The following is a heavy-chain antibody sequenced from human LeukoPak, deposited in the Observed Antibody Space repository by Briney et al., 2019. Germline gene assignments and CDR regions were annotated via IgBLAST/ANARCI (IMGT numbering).Heavy chain of an antibody. CDR1: GYSFQIYW. CDR3: ARRSTYCSGTNYLLDC. CDR2: IYPGDSDT. D-gene: IGHD3-10*01. Sequence: GESLKISRKGSGYSFQIYWIAWVRQMPGKGLEWMGIIYPGDSDTRYSPSFQGQITISADKSISTAYLQWSSLKASDTAMYYCARRSTYCSGTNYLLDCWGHGTLVTVSS. V-gene: IGHV5-51*01. J-gene: IGHJ4*01.